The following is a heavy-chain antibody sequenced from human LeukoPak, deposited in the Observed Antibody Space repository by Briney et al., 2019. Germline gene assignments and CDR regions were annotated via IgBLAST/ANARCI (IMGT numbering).Heavy chain of an antibody. D-gene: IGHD3-10*01. CDR3: ASGLGEWFGELLPYGMDV. J-gene: IGHJ6*02. CDR1: GFTFSSYA. CDR2: ISYDGSNK. Sequence: GGSLRLSCAASGFTFSSYAMHWVRQAPGKGLEWVAVISYDGSNKYYADSVKGRFTISRDNSKNTLYLQMNSLRAEDTAVYYCASGLGEWFGELLPYGMDVWGQGTTVTVSS. V-gene: IGHV3-30-3*01.